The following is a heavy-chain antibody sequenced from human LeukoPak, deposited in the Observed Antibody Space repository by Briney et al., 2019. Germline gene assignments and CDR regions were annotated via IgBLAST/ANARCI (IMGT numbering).Heavy chain of an antibody. CDR1: GGSISSSSKY. V-gene: IGHV4-39*01. CDR2: IYYNGDT. J-gene: IGHJ4*02. Sequence: SETLSLTCSVSGGSISSSSKYWGWIRQPPGKGLEWIGSIYYNGDTYYNPSLKSRVTISVDTSKNQFSLKLSSVTAADTAVYYCARHASSIAARRGFDYWGQGTLVTVSS. CDR3: ARHASSIAARRGFDY. D-gene: IGHD6-6*01.